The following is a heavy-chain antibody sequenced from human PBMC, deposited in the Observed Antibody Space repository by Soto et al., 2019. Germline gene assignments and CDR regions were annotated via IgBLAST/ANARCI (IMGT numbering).Heavy chain of an antibody. V-gene: IGHV3-53*02. Sequence: EVQLVETGGGLIQPGGSLSLSCAASGFTVSNNYMSWVRQAPGKGLEWVSLIYSGGSTFYADSVKGRFTISRDNSKNTLFLQMNSLRAEDTAVYFCATYTSLDYWGQGTLVTVSS. CDR3: ATYTSLDY. CDR1: GFTVSNNY. CDR2: IYSGGST. D-gene: IGHD2-2*02. J-gene: IGHJ4*02.